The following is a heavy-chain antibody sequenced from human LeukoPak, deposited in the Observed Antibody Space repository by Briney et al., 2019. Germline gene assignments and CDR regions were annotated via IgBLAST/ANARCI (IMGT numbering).Heavy chain of an antibody. CDR3: ARESREGSSSSGYYYYNYYMDV. D-gene: IGHD3-22*01. J-gene: IGHJ6*03. CDR2: IWFDGGNK. CDR1: GFTFSAYG. Sequence: GGSLRLSCAASGFTFSAYGMHWVRQAPGKGLEWVAVIWFDGGNKYFADSVKGRFTISRDNSNNTLYLQMNSLRAEDTAVYFCARESREGSSSSGYYYYNYYMDVWGKGTTVTVSS. V-gene: IGHV3-33*01.